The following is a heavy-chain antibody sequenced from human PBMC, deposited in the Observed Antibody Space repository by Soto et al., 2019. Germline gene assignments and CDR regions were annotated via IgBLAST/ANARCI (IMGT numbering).Heavy chain of an antibody. D-gene: IGHD3-16*02. CDR2: INPNSGGT. CDR1: GYTFTGYY. CDR3: ARNYDYVWGSYRYPPPLVDY. V-gene: IGHV1-2*04. J-gene: IGHJ4*02. Sequence: ASVKVSCKASGYTFTGYYMHWVRQAPGQGLEWMGWINPNSGGTNYAQKFQGWVTMTRDTSISTAYMELSRLRSDDTAVYYCARNYDYVWGSYRYPPPLVDYWGQGTLVTVSS.